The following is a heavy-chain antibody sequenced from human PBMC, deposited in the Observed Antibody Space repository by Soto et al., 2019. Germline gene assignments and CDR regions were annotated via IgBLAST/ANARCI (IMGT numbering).Heavy chain of an antibody. Sequence: QVQLVQSGAEVKKPGSSVKVSCKASGGTFSTFTINWVRQAPGQGLEWMGRIIPILDITNYAQRFQGRVTITADTSTSKAYMELSSLRSEDTAVFYCARGEGCSGGRCSPMAVGGQGTTFTVSS. CDR1: GGTFSTFT. V-gene: IGHV1-69*02. D-gene: IGHD2-15*01. CDR3: ARGEGCSGGRCSPMAV. CDR2: IIPILDIT. J-gene: IGHJ6*02.